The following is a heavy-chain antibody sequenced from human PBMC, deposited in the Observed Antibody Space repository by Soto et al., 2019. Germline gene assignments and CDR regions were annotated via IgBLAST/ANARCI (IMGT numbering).Heavy chain of an antibody. Sequence: QVQLVQSGAEVKKPGASVKVSCKASGYTFTGYYMHWVRQAPGQGLEWMGWINPNSGGTNYAQKFQGWVTMTRDTSISPAYLELSRLRSDATAVYYCAIAPAMIRNWFAPCGQGTLVTVSS. V-gene: IGHV1-2*04. J-gene: IGHJ5*02. D-gene: IGHD3-22*01. CDR2: INPNSGGT. CDR1: GYTFTGYY. CDR3: AIAPAMIRNWFAP.